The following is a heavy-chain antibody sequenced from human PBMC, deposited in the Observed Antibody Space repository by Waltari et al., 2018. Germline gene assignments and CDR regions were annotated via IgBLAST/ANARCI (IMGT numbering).Heavy chain of an antibody. CDR3: ARIAVAGTVGWFDP. J-gene: IGHJ5*02. V-gene: IGHV1-69*13. CDR1: GGPFSSYA. Sequence: QVQLVQSGAEVKKPGSSVKVSCKASGGPFSSYAISWVRQAPGQGLEWMGGIIPIFGTANYAQKFQGRVTITADESTSTAYMELSSLRSEDTAVYYCARIAVAGTVGWFDPWGQGTLVTVSS. D-gene: IGHD6-19*01. CDR2: IIPIFGTA.